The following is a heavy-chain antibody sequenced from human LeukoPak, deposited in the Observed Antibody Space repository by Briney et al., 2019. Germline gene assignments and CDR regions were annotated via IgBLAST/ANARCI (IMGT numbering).Heavy chain of an antibody. D-gene: IGHD6-25*01. CDR1: GFTFDDYT. Sequence: PGGSLRLSCAASGFTFDDYTMHWVRQAPGKGLEWVSLISWDGGSTYYADSVKGRFTISRDNSKNSLYLQMNSLRTEDTALYCCAKDGAAGLYYFDYWGQGTLVTVSS. CDR2: ISWDGGST. V-gene: IGHV3-43*01. J-gene: IGHJ4*02. CDR3: AKDGAAGLYYFDY.